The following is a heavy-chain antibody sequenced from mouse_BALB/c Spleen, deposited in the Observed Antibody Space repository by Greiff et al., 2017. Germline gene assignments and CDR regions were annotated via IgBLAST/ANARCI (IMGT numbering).Heavy chain of an antibody. CDR3: AREWYYGHYYAMDY. CDR2: IWAGGST. CDR1: GFSLTSYG. D-gene: IGHD1-2*01. V-gene: IGHV2-9*02. Sequence: QVQLQQSGPGLVAPSQSLSITCTVSGFSLTSYGVHWVRQPPGKGLEWLGVIWAGGSTNYNSALMSRLSISKDNSKSQVFLKMHSLQTDDTAMYYCAREWYYGHYYAMDYWGQGTSVTVSS. J-gene: IGHJ4*01.